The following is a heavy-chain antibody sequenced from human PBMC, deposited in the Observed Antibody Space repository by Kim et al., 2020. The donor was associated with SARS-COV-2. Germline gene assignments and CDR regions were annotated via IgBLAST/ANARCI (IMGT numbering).Heavy chain of an antibody. J-gene: IGHJ4*02. CDR2: INHRGSA. V-gene: IGHV4-34*01. CDR1: GGSFSDYY. Sequence: SETLSLTCAVQGGSFSDYYWSWIRQPPGKGLEWIGEINHRGSANYNPSLKSRVTMSVDTSKKQFSLTLTSMTAADTAFYYCARDGHVNDSSLFSFYQWGQGSLVTVSS. CDR3: ARDGHVNDSSLFSFYQ. D-gene: IGHD6-13*01.